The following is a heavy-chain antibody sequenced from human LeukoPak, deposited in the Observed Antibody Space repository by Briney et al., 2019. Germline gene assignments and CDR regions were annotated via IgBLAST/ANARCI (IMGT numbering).Heavy chain of an antibody. CDR3: ARALGYCSGGSCTRGYNWFDP. Sequence: SGTLSLTCTASGGSISSSDYYWGWIRQPPGKGLEWIGSIYYGGSTYYNPSLKSRVTISVDTSMNQFSLKLSFVTTADTAVYYCARALGYCSGGSCTRGYNWFDPWGQGTLVTVPS. CDR1: GGSISSSDYY. V-gene: IGHV4-39*01. D-gene: IGHD2-15*01. CDR2: IYYGGST. J-gene: IGHJ5*02.